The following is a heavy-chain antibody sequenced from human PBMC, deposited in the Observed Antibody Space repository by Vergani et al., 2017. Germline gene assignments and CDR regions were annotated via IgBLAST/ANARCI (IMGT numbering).Heavy chain of an antibody. Sequence: QVQLQESGPGVVKPSQTLSLTCAVSGGSISSGDHCWTWIRHRPGKGLEWIGYIFYSGNTYDNPFLRSRLTIAVDTSQNQFSLELRSVTAADTAVYYCARVDTQVPATSHFYYMDVWGKGTTVVVSS. J-gene: IGHJ6*03. V-gene: IGHV4-31*11. D-gene: IGHD6-25*01. CDR1: GGSISSGDHC. CDR2: IFYSGNT. CDR3: ARVDTQVPATSHFYYMDV.